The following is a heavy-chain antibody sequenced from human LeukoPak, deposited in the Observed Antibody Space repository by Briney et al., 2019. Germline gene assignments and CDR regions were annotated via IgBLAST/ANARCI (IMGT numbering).Heavy chain of an antibody. CDR2: ISGSGVST. V-gene: IGHV3-23*01. CDR1: GFTFSSYA. Sequence: GASLRLSCAASGFTFSSYAMSWVRQAPGKGLEWVSAISGSGVSTYYADSVKGRFTISRDYSKNTLYLQMDSLRAEDTAVYYCAAGAGWLIDWWGQGTLVTVSS. J-gene: IGHJ4*02. CDR3: AAGAGWLIDW. D-gene: IGHD6-19*01.